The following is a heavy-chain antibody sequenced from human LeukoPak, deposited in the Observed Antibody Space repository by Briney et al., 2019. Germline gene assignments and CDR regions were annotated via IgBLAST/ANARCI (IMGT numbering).Heavy chain of an antibody. J-gene: IGHJ5*02. CDR3: ATEQGLRVGARINWFDP. CDR2: FDPEDGET. D-gene: IGHD1-26*01. V-gene: IGHV1-24*01. CDR1: GYTLTELS. Sequence: ASVKVSCKVSGYTLTELSMYWVRQAPGKGLEWMGGFDPEDGETIYAQKFQGRVTMTEDTSTDTAYMELSSLRSEDTAVYYCATEQGLRVGARINWFDPWGQGTLVTVSS.